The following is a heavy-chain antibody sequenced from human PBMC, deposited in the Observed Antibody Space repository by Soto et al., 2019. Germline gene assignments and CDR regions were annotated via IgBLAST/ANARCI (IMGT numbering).Heavy chain of an antibody. CDR3: ARGVLH. CDR2: IYYSGST. D-gene: IGHD3-16*01. CDR1: GGSISSGGYY. J-gene: IGHJ4*02. V-gene: IGHV4-31*03. Sequence: QVQLQESGPGLVKPSQTLSLTCTVSGGSISSGGYYWSWIRQHPGKGLEWIGSIYYSGSTYYNPSLXSXXTISVDTPKNQFSLKLSSVTAAATPVYYCARGVLHWGQGTLVTVSS.